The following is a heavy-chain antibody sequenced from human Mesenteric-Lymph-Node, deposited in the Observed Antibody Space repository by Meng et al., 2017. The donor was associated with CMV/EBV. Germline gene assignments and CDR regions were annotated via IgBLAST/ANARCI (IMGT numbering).Heavy chain of an antibody. CDR3: ATKSSNWLPDVFDI. CDR1: GFTFSNYE. CDR2: ISSSGSTI. Sequence: GESLKISCAASGFTFSNYEMNWVRQAPGKGLEWVSYISSSGSTIYYADSVKGRFTISRDNAKNSLYLQMNSLRVDDTAVYYCATKSSNWLPDVFDIWGQGTMVTVSS. V-gene: IGHV3-48*03. J-gene: IGHJ3*02. D-gene: IGHD6-13*01.